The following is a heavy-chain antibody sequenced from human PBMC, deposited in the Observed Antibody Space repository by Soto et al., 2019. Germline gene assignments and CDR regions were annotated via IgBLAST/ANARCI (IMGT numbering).Heavy chain of an antibody. D-gene: IGHD3-22*01. V-gene: IGHV4-30-4*01. Sequence: SETLSLTGTVSGGSISSGDYYWSWIRQPPGKGLGWIGDIYYSGSTYYNPSLKSRVTISVDTSKNQFSLKLSSVTAADTAVYYCASGSGYAWGQGTLVTVSS. CDR2: IYYSGST. CDR3: ASGSGYA. CDR1: GGSISSGDYY. J-gene: IGHJ5*02.